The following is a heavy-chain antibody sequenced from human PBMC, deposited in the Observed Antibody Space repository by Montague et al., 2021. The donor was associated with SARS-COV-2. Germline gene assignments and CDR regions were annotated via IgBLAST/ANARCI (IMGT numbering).Heavy chain of an antibody. CDR1: GGSISSSSYY. J-gene: IGHJ6*02. Sequence: SETLSLTCTVSGGSISSSSYYWGWIRQPPGKGLEWIGSIYYSGSTYYNPFLKSRVTISVDTTKNQFSLKLSSVTAADTAVYYCARALTDWLCYYGMDVWGQGTTVTVSS. CDR2: IYYSGST. V-gene: IGHV4-39*01. D-gene: IGHD3-9*01. CDR3: ARALTDWLCYYGMDV.